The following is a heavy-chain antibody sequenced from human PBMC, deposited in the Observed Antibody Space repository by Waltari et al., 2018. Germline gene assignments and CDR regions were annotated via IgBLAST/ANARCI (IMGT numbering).Heavy chain of an antibody. CDR2: LNPNGGSA. Sequence: QVQLVQSGAEVKKPGASVRISCKASAYTLDSFYVNWVRQAPGQGLEWMGILNPNGGSATDAESLQGRVTMNRDKSTGTVDMELRSLRSDDTAVYYCSRGRGGYRFGSFDLWGQGTLVTVS. CDR1: AYTLDSFY. D-gene: IGHD5-12*01. V-gene: IGHV1-46*02. CDR3: SRGRGGYRFGSFDL. J-gene: IGHJ3*01.